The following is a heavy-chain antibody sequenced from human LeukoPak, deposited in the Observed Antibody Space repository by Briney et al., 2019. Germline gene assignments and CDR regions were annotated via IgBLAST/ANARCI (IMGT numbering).Heavy chain of an antibody. CDR1: GFTFSDYY. J-gene: IGHJ2*01. CDR3: ARGKANGYSSSWYEIPNWYFDL. Sequence: GGSLRLSCAASGFTFSDYYMSWIRQAPGKGLEWVSYISSSSSYTNYADSVKGRFTISRDNAKNSLYLQMNSLRAEDTAVYYCARGKANGYSSSWYEIPNWYFDLWRRGTLVTVSS. CDR2: ISSSSSYT. V-gene: IGHV3-11*05. D-gene: IGHD6-13*01.